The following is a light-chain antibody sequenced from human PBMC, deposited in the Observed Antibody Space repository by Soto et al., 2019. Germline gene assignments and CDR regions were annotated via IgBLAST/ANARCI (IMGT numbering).Light chain of an antibody. Sequence: QSALTQPASVSGSPGQSITISCTGTSSDVGGYNYVSWYQQHPGKAPKLMIYEVSNWPSGVSNRFSGSKSANTASLTISGLQAEDEADYYCNSYTGSSPLYVFGTGTKVTVL. J-gene: IGLJ1*01. V-gene: IGLV2-14*01. CDR3: NSYTGSSPLYV. CDR1: SSDVGGYNY. CDR2: EVS.